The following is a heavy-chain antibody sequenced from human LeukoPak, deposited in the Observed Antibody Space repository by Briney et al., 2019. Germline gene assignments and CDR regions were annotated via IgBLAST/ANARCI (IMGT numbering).Heavy chain of an antibody. CDR3: ARDTDYDILTGTINFDY. Sequence: ASVKVSCKASGGTFSGYAISWVRQAPGQGLEWMGGIIPIFGTANYAQKFQGRVTITADESTSTAYMELSSLRSEDTAVYYCARDTDYDILTGTINFDYWGQGTLVTVSS. CDR1: GGTFSGYA. CDR2: IIPIFGTA. D-gene: IGHD3-9*01. V-gene: IGHV1-69*13. J-gene: IGHJ4*02.